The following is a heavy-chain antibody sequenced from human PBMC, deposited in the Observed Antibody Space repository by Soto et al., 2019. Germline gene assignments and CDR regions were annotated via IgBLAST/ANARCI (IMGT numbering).Heavy chain of an antibody. Sequence: QVQLVQSGAEVMRPGASVRVSCKASGYNFKNYAIHWVRQAPGQRLVWMVWSNEGSGNSRYSQKFQGRVAITRDTSANTVYMYLDSLKSEDTDTYYCVWDDGAISGGGTLDSWGPGTLVTVSS. D-gene: IGHD3-3*01. J-gene: IGHJ4*02. CDR1: GYNFKNYA. CDR2: SNEGSGNS. V-gene: IGHV1-3*01. CDR3: VWDDGAISGGGTLDS.